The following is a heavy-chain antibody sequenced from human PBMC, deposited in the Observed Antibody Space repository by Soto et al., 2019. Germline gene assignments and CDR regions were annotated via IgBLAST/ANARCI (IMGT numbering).Heavy chain of an antibody. J-gene: IGHJ2*01. Sequence: QLQLRESGPGLVKPSETLSLTCTVSGGSISGGVGGLYYWSWIRQPPGKGLEWIGYIYDSGSTYYNTSLKSRLTISVDTSKNQFSLRLSSVTAADTALYYCAREVIPLTTDWYFDLWGRGTLVTVSS. CDR2: IYDSGST. CDR3: AREVIPLTTDWYFDL. D-gene: IGHD4-17*01. V-gene: IGHV4-30-4*01. CDR1: GGSISGGVGGLYY.